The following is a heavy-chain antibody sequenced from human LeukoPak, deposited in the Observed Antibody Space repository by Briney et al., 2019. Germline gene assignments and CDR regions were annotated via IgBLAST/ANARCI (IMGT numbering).Heavy chain of an antibody. Sequence: QPGGSLRLSCAASGFTFSDYNMNWVRQVPGKGLESVSYMSRSGDIIYYADSVKGRFTISRDNAKNSLYLQMNSLRAEDTAVYYCAGDVYYGSGSPRLDYWGQGTLVTVSS. CDR2: MSRSGDII. CDR1: GFTFSDYN. V-gene: IGHV3-48*01. CDR3: AGDVYYGSGSPRLDY. D-gene: IGHD3-10*01. J-gene: IGHJ4*02.